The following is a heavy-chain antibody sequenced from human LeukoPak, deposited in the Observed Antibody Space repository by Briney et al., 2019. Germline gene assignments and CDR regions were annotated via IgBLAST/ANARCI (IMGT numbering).Heavy chain of an antibody. CDR2: IYYSGST. V-gene: IGHV4-59*08. CDR3: ARGSSSWLSPIDY. D-gene: IGHD6-13*01. CDR1: GGSISSYY. Sequence: KPSETLSLTCTVSGGSISSYYWSWIRQPPGKGLEWIGYIYYSGSTNYNPSLKSRVTISVDTSKNQFSLKLSSVTAADTAVYYCARGSSSWLSPIDYWGQGTLVTVSS. J-gene: IGHJ4*02.